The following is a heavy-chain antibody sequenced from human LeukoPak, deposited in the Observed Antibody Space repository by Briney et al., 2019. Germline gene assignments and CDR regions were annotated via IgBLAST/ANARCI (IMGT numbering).Heavy chain of an antibody. Sequence: GASVKVSCKTSGYSFIDYYIHWVRQAPGQGLEWMGWINPNSGETIFAQKFHGRVTMTRDTSLKTAYIELNSLRSGDTAVYYCARAGPLYTGAYLGYWGQGTLVTVSS. J-gene: IGHJ4*01. V-gene: IGHV1-2*02. CDR3: ARAGPLYTGAYLGY. D-gene: IGHD7-27*01. CDR2: INPNSGET. CDR1: GYSFIDYY.